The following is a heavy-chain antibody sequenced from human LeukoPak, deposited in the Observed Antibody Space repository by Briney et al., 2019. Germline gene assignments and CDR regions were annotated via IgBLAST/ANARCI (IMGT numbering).Heavy chain of an antibody. CDR3: SAGSYFDY. J-gene: IGHJ4*02. CDR2: IWYDGSNK. D-gene: IGHD3-10*01. V-gene: IGHV3-33*03. CDR1: GFTFSSYG. Sequence: GGSLRPSCAASGFTFSSYGMHWVRQAPGKGLEWVAVIWYDGSNKYYADSVEGRFTISRDNFKNSLYLQMNSLRVEDTAVYYCSAGSYFDYWGQGTLVTVSS.